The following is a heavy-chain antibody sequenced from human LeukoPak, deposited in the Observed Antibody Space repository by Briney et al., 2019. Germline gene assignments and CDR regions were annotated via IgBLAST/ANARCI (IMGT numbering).Heavy chain of an antibody. J-gene: IGHJ6*02. CDR2: ISGSGGST. V-gene: IGHV3-23*01. Sequence: PGGSLRLSCAASGFTFSSYAMSWVRQAPRKGLEWVLAISGSGGSTYYADSVKGRFTISRDNSKNTLYLQMNSLRAEDTAVYYCAKVPTIFDHYYYYGMDVWGQGTTVTVSS. CDR1: GFTFSSYA. D-gene: IGHD3-3*01. CDR3: AKVPTIFDHYYYYGMDV.